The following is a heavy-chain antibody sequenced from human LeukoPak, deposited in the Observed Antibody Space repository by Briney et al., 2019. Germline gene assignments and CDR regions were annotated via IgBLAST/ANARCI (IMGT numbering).Heavy chain of an antibody. CDR3: ARVVVITKDIDY. CDR1: GGSFSGYY. CDR2: INHSGST. V-gene: IGHV4-34*01. J-gene: IGHJ4*02. Sequence: SETLSLTCAVYGGSFSGYYWSWIRQPPGKGLEWIGEINHSGSTNYNPSLKSRVTISVDTSKNQFSLKLSSATAADTAVYYCARVVVITKDIDYWGQGTLVTVSS. D-gene: IGHD3-22*01.